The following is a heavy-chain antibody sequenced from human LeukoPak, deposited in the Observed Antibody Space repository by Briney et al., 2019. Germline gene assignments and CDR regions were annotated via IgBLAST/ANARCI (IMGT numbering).Heavy chain of an antibody. CDR1: GFTFSSYA. D-gene: IGHD3-22*01. Sequence: GGSLRLSCAASGFTFSSYAMHWVRQAPGKGLEWVAVISYDGSNKYYADSVKGRFTISRDNSKNTLYLQMNSLRAEDTAVYYCARPRYYYDSSGHFDYWGQGTLVTVSS. J-gene: IGHJ4*02. CDR3: ARPRYYYDSSGHFDY. CDR2: ISYDGSNK. V-gene: IGHV3-30-3*01.